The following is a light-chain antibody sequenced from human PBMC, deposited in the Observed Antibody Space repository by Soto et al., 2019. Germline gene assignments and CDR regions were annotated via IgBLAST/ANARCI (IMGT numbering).Light chain of an antibody. CDR3: QRYTFYSRT. J-gene: IGKJ1*01. CDR1: QSISTW. CDR2: QAS. V-gene: IGKV1-5*03. Sequence: DIQMTQSPSTLSASVGDTVTITCRASQSISTWLAWYQQKPGKAPKLLIYQASSLQGGVPSRFSGIGSGTEFTLTSSGLQPDDFATYYCQRYTFYSRTFGQGTKVEIK.